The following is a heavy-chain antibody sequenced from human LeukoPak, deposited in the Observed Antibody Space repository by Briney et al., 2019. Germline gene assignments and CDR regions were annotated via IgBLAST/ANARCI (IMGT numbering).Heavy chain of an antibody. J-gene: IGHJ6*03. CDR1: GYSISSGYY. Sequence: SETLSLTCTVSGYSISSGYYWGWIRQPPGKGLEWIGSIYHSGSTYYNPSLKSRVTISVDTSKNQFFLKLSSVTAADTAVYYCARVYWYYDASGSRETYEYMDVWGKGTTVTVSS. CDR2: IYHSGST. D-gene: IGHD3-10*01. V-gene: IGHV4-38-2*02. CDR3: ARVYWYYDASGSRETYEYMDV.